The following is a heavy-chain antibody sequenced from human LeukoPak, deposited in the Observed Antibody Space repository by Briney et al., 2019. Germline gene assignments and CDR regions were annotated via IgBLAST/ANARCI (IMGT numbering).Heavy chain of an antibody. D-gene: IGHD3-16*01. CDR1: GYTFTSYY. CDR3: ATLGLITFGEVDY. CDR2: ISPSGCST. V-gene: IGHV1-46*01. J-gene: IGHJ4*02. Sequence: ASVKVSCKASGYTFTSYYMHWVRQAPGQGLEWMGIISPSGCSTSYAQKFQGRVTMTRDTSTSTVYMELSSLRSEDTAVYYCATLGLITFGEVDYWGQGTLVTVSS.